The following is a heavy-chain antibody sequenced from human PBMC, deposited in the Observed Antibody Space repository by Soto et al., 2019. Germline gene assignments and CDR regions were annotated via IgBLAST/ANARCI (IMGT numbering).Heavy chain of an antibody. Sequence: QVQLVQSGAEVKKPGSSVKVSCKASGGTFSSYAISWVRQAPGQGLEWMGGIIPIFGTANYAQKFQGRVTITADESTSTAYMELSSRRSEDTAVYYCARGESHGDYVYFDYWGQGPLVTVSS. V-gene: IGHV1-69*12. D-gene: IGHD4-17*01. CDR1: GGTFSSYA. CDR2: IIPIFGTA. J-gene: IGHJ4*02. CDR3: ARGESHGDYVYFDY.